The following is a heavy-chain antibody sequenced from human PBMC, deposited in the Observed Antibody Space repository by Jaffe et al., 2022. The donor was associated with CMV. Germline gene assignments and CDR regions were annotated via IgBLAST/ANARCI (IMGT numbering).Heavy chain of an antibody. J-gene: IGHJ4*02. D-gene: IGHD1-7*01. CDR3: ARDRNFGL. V-gene: IGHV3-21*01. Sequence: EVQLVESGGGLVKPGGSLRLSCAASGFTFNTYIMNWVRQAPGKGLEWVSSITSTSSLTYYAASVQGRFTISRDNANNSLYLQMDSLRAEDTAVYFCARDRNFGLWGQGTLVTVSS. CDR1: GFTFNTYI. CDR2: ITSTSSLT.